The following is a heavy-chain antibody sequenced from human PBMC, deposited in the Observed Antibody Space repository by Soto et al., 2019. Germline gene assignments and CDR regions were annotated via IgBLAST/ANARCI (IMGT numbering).Heavy chain of an antibody. CDR3: ARGGQDFWSGPFDY. Sequence: TLSLTCTVSGGSISSSSYYWGWIRQPPGKGLEWIGSIYYSGSTYYNPSLKSRVTMSVDTSKQEFSLKLSSVTAADTALYYCARGGQDFWSGPFDYWGRGALVTVSS. CDR2: IYYSGST. CDR1: GGSISSSSYY. J-gene: IGHJ4*02. D-gene: IGHD3-3*01. V-gene: IGHV4-39*07.